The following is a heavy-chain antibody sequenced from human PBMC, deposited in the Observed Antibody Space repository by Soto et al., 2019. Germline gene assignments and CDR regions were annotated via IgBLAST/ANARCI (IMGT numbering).Heavy chain of an antibody. Sequence: XSVKVSCKASVYTFTCYYMHWVRQAPGQGLEWMGWINPNSGGTNYAQKFQGWVTMTRDTSISTAYMELSRLRSDDTAVYYCARESISYGYDSWGQGTLVTVSS. D-gene: IGHD5-18*01. CDR1: VYTFTCYY. J-gene: IGHJ4*02. V-gene: IGHV1-2*04. CDR3: ARESISYGYDS. CDR2: INPNSGGT.